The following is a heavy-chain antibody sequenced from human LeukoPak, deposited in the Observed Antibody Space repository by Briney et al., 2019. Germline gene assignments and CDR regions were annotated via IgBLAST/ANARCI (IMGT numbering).Heavy chain of an antibody. Sequence: PSETLSLTCTVSGGSISSYHWSWIRQPPGKGLEWIGYIFYSGSTNYNPSLKSRVTISVDTSKNQFSLKMSSVTAADTAVYYCARDSRNTHYYDSSNKDDAFDIWGQGTMVTVSS. V-gene: IGHV4-59*01. CDR3: ARDSRNTHYYDSSNKDDAFDI. CDR2: IFYSGST. D-gene: IGHD3-22*01. CDR1: GGSISSYH. J-gene: IGHJ3*02.